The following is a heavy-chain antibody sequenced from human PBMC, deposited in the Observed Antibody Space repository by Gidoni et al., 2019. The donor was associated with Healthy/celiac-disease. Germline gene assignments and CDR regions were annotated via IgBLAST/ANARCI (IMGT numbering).Heavy chain of an antibody. Sequence: QVQLQESGPGLVKPSETLSHTSTASGGSISSYYGCWIRQPAGKGLEWIGRIYTSGGTNYNPSLKSRVTMSVDTSNTQFSLKLSSVTAADTAVYYCARDSSADYYDSSGYYGFDYWGQGTLVTVSS. V-gene: IGHV4-4*07. CDR2: IYTSGGT. J-gene: IGHJ4*02. CDR3: ARDSSADYYDSSGYYGFDY. CDR1: GGSISSYY. D-gene: IGHD3-22*01.